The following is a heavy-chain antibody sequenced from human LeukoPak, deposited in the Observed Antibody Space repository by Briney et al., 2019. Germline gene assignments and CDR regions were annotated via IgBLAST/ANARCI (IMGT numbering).Heavy chain of an antibody. J-gene: IGHJ6*02. CDR3: ARYCRTNVCYAGGNYYGMDV. CDR1: GFTFGNYA. V-gene: IGHV3-23*01. CDR2: ISDSGT. Sequence: PGGSLRLSCAATGFTFGNYAMSWVRQAPGKGLEWVSAISDSGTYYADSVKGRFTISRDNSKNTLYLQVNSLRAEDTAVYYCARYCRTNVCYAGGNYYGMDVWGQGTMLTVSS. D-gene: IGHD2-2*01.